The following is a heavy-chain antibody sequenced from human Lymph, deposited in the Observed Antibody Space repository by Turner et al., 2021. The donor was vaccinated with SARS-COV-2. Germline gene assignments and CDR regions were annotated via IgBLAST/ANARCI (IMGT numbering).Heavy chain of an antibody. CDR3: AKDVYRSTFRDHYYGMDV. CDR1: GFTFDEYA. CDR2: STWNSSTI. J-gene: IGHJ6*02. Sequence: EVQLVQSGRGLLQPARSLRLSCAASGFTFDEYAMHWVRHAPGKGLEWDSGSTWNSSTIGCADSVKGRITISRVNAKNSLYLQMNSLRADDTALDYCAKDVYRSTFRDHYYGMDVWGQGTTVTVSS. V-gene: IGHV3-9*01. D-gene: IGHD6-13*01.